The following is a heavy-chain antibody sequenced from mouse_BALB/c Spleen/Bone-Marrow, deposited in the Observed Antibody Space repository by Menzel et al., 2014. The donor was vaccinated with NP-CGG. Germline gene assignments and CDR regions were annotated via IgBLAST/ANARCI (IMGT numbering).Heavy chain of an antibody. Sequence: VQLQRPELGLGKPGASGRISCRASGYSFTDYFLNWVKQGQGKSLRGIGRINPYNGVTFYNQNFKGKATLTVDKSSSTAHMELLSLTSEDSAVYYCGRWANWGQGTTLTVSS. CDR1: GYSFTDYF. CDR3: GRWAN. V-gene: IGHV1-37*01. CDR2: INPYNGVT. J-gene: IGHJ2*01.